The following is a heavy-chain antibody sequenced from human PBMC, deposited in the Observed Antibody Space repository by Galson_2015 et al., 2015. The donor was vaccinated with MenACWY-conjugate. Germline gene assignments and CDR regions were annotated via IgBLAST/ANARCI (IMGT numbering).Heavy chain of an antibody. J-gene: IGHJ6*03. CDR1: ASTFSNAY. D-gene: IGHD2-21*01. CDR2: IKSQTDGGTT. Sequence: SLRLSCAGSASTFSNAYMSWVRQAPGKGLEWVGRIKSQTDGGTTDYAAPVKGRFTISRDDSKNTLYLQMNSLKIEDTAVYYCTTHKPDSWGGLLFHFYMDVWDKGTTVTVSS. V-gene: IGHV3-15*01. CDR3: TTHKPDSWGGLLFHFYMDV.